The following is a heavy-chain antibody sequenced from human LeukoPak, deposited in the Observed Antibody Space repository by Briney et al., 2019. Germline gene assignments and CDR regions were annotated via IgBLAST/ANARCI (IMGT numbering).Heavy chain of an antibody. Sequence: GGSLRLSCAASGFTVSSNYMSWVRQAPGKGLEWVSVIYSGGSTYYADSVKGRFIISRDNSKNTLYLQMNSLRVEDTAVYYCARVTYEVTISYNYFDYWGRGTLVTVSS. CDR1: GFTVSSNY. CDR2: IYSGGST. J-gene: IGHJ4*02. D-gene: IGHD3-3*01. V-gene: IGHV3-66*02. CDR3: ARVTYEVTISYNYFDY.